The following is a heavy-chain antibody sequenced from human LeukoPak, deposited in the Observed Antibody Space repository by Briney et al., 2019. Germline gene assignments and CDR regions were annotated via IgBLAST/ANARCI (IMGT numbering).Heavy chain of an antibody. CDR1: GGSFSGYY. V-gene: IGHV4-34*01. J-gene: IGHJ6*02. D-gene: IGHD2-2*03. CDR3: ARVDIVVVPAASPKYYYGMDV. Sequence: SETLSLTCAVYGGSFSGYYWSWIRQPPGKGLEWIGEINHSGSTNYNPSLKSRVTISVDTSKNQFSLNLSSVTAADTAVYYCARVDIVVVPAASPKYYYGMDVWGQGTTVTVSS. CDR2: INHSGST.